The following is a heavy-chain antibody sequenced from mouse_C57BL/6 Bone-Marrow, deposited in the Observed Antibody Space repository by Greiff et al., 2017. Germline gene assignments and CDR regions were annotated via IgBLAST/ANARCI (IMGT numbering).Heavy chain of an antibody. CDR2: VNPGSGGT. CDR3: SLPYFDY. V-gene: IGHV1-54*01. J-gene: IGHJ2*01. CDR1: GYAFTNYL. Sequence: VQLQQPGAELVRPGTSVKVSCKASGYAFTNYLIEWVKQRPGQGLEWIGVVNPGSGGTNYNEKFKGKATLTSAKSSSTAYMQLSSLTSEDSAVYFCSLPYFDYWGQGTTLTVSS.